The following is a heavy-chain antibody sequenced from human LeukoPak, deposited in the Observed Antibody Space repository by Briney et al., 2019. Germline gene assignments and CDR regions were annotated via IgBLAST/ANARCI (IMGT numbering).Heavy chain of an antibody. CDR3: AKYHYGDYRPIDY. D-gene: IGHD4-17*01. V-gene: IGHV3-23*01. CDR2: ISGSGGST. J-gene: IGHJ4*02. CDR1: GFTFLSYA. Sequence: PGGSLTLSCVASGFTFLSYAMSWVRQPPGKVLEWVSAISGSGGSTYYADSVKGRFTISRDNSKNTLYLQMNSLRAEDTAVYYCAKYHYGDYRPIDYWGQGTLVTVSS.